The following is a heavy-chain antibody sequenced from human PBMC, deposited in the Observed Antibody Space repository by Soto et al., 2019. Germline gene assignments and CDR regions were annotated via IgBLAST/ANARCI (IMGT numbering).Heavy chain of an antibody. V-gene: IGHV1-3*01. CDR2: INAGNGNT. CDR3: ARSSGYYLIDY. D-gene: IGHD3-22*01. Sequence: QVQLVPSGAEVKKPGASVKVSCKASGYTFTSYAMHWVRQAPGQRLEWMGWINAGNGNTKHSQKFQGRVTITRDTSASTAYMELSSLRSEDTAVYYCARSSGYYLIDYWGQGTLVTVSS. J-gene: IGHJ4*02. CDR1: GYTFTSYA.